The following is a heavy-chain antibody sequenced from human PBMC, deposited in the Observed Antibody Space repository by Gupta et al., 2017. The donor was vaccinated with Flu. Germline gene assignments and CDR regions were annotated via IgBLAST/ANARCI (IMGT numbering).Heavy chain of an antibody. CDR3: ARYCTGTGFDAFDI. D-gene: IGHD2-8*02. J-gene: IGHJ3*02. V-gene: IGHV1-8*01. Sequence: QVQLVQSGAEVKKPGASVKVSCKASGYTFTSHDINWVRQATGQGLEWMGWLNPNIGNTGYAQKFQGRITMTRNTSISTVYLELSSLRSEDTAVYYCARYCTGTGFDAFDIWGQGTMVTVSS. CDR2: LNPNIGNT. CDR1: GYTFTSHD.